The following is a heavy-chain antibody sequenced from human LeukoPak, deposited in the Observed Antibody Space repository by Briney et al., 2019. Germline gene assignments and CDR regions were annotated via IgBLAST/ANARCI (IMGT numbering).Heavy chain of an antibody. V-gene: IGHV4-30-4*08. Sequence: LRLSCAASGFTVSSNYMSWIRQPPGKGLEWIGYIYYSGTTYYNPSLKSRVTILVDTSKNQFSLNLNSVTAADTAVYFCARVGSGYDYWGQGTLVTVSS. D-gene: IGHD3-22*01. J-gene: IGHJ4*02. CDR1: GFTVSSNY. CDR3: ARVGSGYDY. CDR2: IYYSGTT.